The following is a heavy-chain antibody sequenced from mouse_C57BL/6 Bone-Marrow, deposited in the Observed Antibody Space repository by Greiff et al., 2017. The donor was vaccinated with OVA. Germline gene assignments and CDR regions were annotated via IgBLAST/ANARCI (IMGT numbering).Heavy chain of an antibody. V-gene: IGHV5-2*01. CDR1: EYDFPSHY. D-gene: IGHD1-1*01. J-gene: IGHJ2*01. CDR3: ARQGYGSSPLDY. CDR2: INSDGGST. Sequence: EVKLVESGGGLVQPGESLKLSCESNEYDFPSHYMSWVRKTPEKRLELVAAINSDGGSTYYPDTMERRFIISRDNTKKTLYLQMSSLRSEDTALYYGARQGYGSSPLDYWGQGTTLTVSS.